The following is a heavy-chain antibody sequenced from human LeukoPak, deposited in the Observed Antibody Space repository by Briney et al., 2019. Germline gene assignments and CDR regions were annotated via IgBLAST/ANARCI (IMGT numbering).Heavy chain of an antibody. CDR1: GFSFSSYG. CDR2: IKQDGSEK. V-gene: IGHV3-7*04. J-gene: IGHJ3*02. D-gene: IGHD3-16*02. Sequence: GGSLRLSCAASGFSFSSYGMNWVRQAPGKGLEWVANIKQDGSEKYYVDYVKGRFTISRDNAKNSLFLQMNSLRAEDTAVYYCARSGDHVWGSDRSDALDIWGQGTMVAVSS. CDR3: ARSGDHVWGSDRSDALDI.